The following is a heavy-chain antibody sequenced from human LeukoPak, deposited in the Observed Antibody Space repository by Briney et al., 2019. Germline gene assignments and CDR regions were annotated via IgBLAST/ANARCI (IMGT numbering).Heavy chain of an antibody. D-gene: IGHD6-13*01. Sequence: GGSLRLSCAASGFTFSTYAMHWVGQAPGKGLEWVAIISYHGTEKYSADSVKGRFTFSRDNSKNTLYLQINSLRTDDTAVYYCARGAEGGSSLDYWGQGTLVTVSS. CDR1: GFTFSTYA. V-gene: IGHV3-30-3*01. J-gene: IGHJ4*02. CDR2: ISYHGTEK. CDR3: ARGAEGGSSLDY.